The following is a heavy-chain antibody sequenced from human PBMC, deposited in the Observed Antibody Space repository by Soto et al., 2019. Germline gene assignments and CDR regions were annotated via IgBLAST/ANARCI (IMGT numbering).Heavy chain of an antibody. Sequence: QVQLVESGGGVVQPGRSLRLSCAASGFTFSSYGMHWVRQAPGKGLERVAVISYDGSNKYYADSVKGRFTISRDNSKNTLYLQMNSLRAEDTAVYYCAKSDLVLKGWGQGTLVTVSS. V-gene: IGHV3-30*18. CDR2: ISYDGSNK. D-gene: IGHD2-8*01. CDR3: AKSDLVLKG. CDR1: GFTFSSYG. J-gene: IGHJ4*02.